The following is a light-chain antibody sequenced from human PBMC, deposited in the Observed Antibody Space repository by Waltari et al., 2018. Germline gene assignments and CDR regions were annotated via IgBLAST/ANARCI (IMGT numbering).Light chain of an antibody. Sequence: DIVMTQSPLSLPVTPGATASISCRSSQSLLHSIGYNYLDCYLQKPGQSPQLLIYCGSNRASGVPDRFSGSGSGTDFTLKISRVEAEDVGFYYCMQALQTPWTFGQGTKVEIK. V-gene: IGKV2-28*01. J-gene: IGKJ1*01. CDR1: QSLLHSIGYNY. CDR3: MQALQTPWT. CDR2: CGS.